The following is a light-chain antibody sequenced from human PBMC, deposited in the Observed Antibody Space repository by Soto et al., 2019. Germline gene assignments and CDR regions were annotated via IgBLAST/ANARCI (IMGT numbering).Light chain of an antibody. CDR2: GAS. V-gene: IGKV3-20*01. J-gene: IGKJ3*01. Sequence: EIVLTQSPATLSLSPGERVTLSCRASQSVSTNYLAWYQQRPGQAPMLLIFGASYRATGIPDRFSGSGSGTDFTLTISRLEPEDFAVYYCQHYSSSPPEFTFGPGTKVDSK. CDR1: QSVSTNY. CDR3: QHYSSSPPEFT.